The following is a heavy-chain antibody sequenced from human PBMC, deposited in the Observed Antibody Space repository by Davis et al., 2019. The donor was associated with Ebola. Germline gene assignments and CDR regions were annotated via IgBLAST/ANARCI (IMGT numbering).Heavy chain of an antibody. V-gene: IGHV4-59*08. Sequence: SETLSLTCTVSGGSISSYYWSWIRQPPGKGLEWIGYIYYSGGTNYNPSLKSRVTISVDTSKNQFSLKLSSVTAADTAVYYCARTKGYSSSWYSAEFDPWGQGTLVTVSS. CDR1: GGSISSYY. CDR3: ARTKGYSSSWYSAEFDP. D-gene: IGHD6-13*01. J-gene: IGHJ5*02. CDR2: IYYSGGT.